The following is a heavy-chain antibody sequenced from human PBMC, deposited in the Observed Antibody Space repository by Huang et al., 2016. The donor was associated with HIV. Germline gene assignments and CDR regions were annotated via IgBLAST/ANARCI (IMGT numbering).Heavy chain of an antibody. CDR3: AKEFDILTGYYPSGSDY. CDR2: ISYDGSNK. Sequence: QVQLVESGGGVVQPGRSLRLSCVASEFTFSSFGMHWVRQAPGKGLGWVAVISYDGSNKYYADSVKGRFTISRDNSKNTLYLQMNSLRAEDTAVYYCAKEFDILTGYYPSGSDYWGQGTLVTVSS. J-gene: IGHJ4*02. D-gene: IGHD3-9*01. V-gene: IGHV3-30*18. CDR1: EFTFSSFG.